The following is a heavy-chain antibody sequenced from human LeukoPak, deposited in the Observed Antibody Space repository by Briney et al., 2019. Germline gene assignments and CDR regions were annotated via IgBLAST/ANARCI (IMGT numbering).Heavy chain of an antibody. V-gene: IGHV4-4*08. D-gene: IGHD6-13*01. CDR2: IYTSGGT. J-gene: IGHJ4*02. Sequence: SETLSLTCTVFGGSIRGYHWSWIRQPPGKGLEYIGRIYTSGGTNYNPSLKSRVTISVDTSKNQFSLKLSSVTAADTAVYYCARARIAAAGIDYWGQGTLVTVSS. CDR1: GGSIRGYH. CDR3: ARARIAAAGIDY.